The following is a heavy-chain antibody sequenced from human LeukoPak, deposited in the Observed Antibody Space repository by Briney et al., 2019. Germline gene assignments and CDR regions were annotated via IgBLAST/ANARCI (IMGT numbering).Heavy chain of an antibody. J-gene: IGHJ4*02. CDR3: AKDITEYYYGLGSDY. Sequence: PGGSLRLSCAASGFIFSSYGMHWVRQVPGKGLEWVAVISYDGSNKYYADSVKGRFTISRDNSKNTLYLQMNSLRAEDTAVYYCAKDITEYYYGLGSDYWGQGTLVTVSS. CDR2: ISYDGSNK. V-gene: IGHV3-30*18. CDR1: GFIFSSYG. D-gene: IGHD3-10*01.